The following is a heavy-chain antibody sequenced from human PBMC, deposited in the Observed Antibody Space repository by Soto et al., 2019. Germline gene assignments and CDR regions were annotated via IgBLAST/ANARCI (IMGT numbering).Heavy chain of an antibody. CDR3: ARGLGYYGSGVYYYYGMDV. J-gene: IGHJ6*02. D-gene: IGHD3-10*01. CDR1: GGSFSGYY. V-gene: IGHV4-34*01. Sequence: SETLSLTCAVYGGSFSGYYWSWIRQPPGQGLEWIGEINHSGSTNYNPSLKSRVTISVDTSKNQFSLKLSSVTAADTAVYYCARGLGYYGSGVYYYYGMDVWGQGTTVTVSS. CDR2: INHSGST.